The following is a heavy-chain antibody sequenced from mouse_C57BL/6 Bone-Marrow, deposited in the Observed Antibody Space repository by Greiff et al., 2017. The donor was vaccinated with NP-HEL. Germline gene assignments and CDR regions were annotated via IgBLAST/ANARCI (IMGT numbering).Heavy chain of an antibody. Sequence: QVQLQQSDAELVKPGASVKISCKVSGYTFTDHTIHWMKQRPEQGLEWIGYIYPRDGSIKYNEKFKGKATLTADKSSSTAYMQLNSLTSEDSAVYFCARWNFYYGNYVDWYFDVWGTGTTVTVSS. J-gene: IGHJ1*03. V-gene: IGHV1-78*01. CDR2: IYPRDGSI. CDR1: GYTFTDHT. CDR3: ARWNFYYGNYVDWYFDV. D-gene: IGHD2-1*01.